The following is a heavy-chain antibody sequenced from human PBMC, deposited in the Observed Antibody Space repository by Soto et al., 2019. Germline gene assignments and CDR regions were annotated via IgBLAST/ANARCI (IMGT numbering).Heavy chain of an antibody. D-gene: IGHD6-19*01. V-gene: IGHV3-30-3*01. CDR1: GFTFSSYA. CDR3: ARDLIVSSPFDY. J-gene: IGHJ4*02. Sequence: QVQLVESGGGVVQPGRSLRLSCAASGFTFSSYAMHWVRQAPGKGLEWVAVISYDGSNKYYADSVKGRFTISRDNSKNTLYLQMNSLRAEDTAVYYCARDLIVSSPFDYWGQGTLVTVSS. CDR2: ISYDGSNK.